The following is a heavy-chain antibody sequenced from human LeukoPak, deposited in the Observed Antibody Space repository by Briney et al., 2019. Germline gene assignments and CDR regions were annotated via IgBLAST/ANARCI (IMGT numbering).Heavy chain of an antibody. Sequence: SQTLSLTCTVSGGSISSGSYYWRWNRQPAGKGLEWIGRIYTSGSTNYNPSLKSRVTISVDTSKNQFSLKLSSVTAADTAVYYCARSYSYGSYYWGQGTLVTVSS. CDR1: GGSISSGSYY. CDR3: ARSYSYGSYY. J-gene: IGHJ4*02. D-gene: IGHD5-18*01. V-gene: IGHV4-61*02. CDR2: IYTSGST.